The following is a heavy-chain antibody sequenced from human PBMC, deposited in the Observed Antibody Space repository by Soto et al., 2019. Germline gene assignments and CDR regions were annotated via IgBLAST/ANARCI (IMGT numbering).Heavy chain of an antibody. V-gene: IGHV3-7*03. CDR3: ARRLLHYYGLDV. J-gene: IGHJ6*02. CDR2: IKEDGSEK. Sequence: PGGSLRLSCAASGFTFSDYYMNWVRQAPGKGLEWVANIKEDGSEKYYVDSVKGRFTISRDNAKNSLYLQLNSLRAEDTAVYYCARRLLHYYGLDVWGQGTTVTVSS. CDR1: GFTFSDYY.